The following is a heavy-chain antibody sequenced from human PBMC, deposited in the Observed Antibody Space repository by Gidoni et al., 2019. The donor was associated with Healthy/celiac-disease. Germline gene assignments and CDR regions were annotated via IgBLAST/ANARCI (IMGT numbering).Heavy chain of an antibody. V-gene: IGHV4-61*02. D-gene: IGHD6-13*01. CDR3: ARDGDSSPYYYYGMDV. J-gene: IGHJ6*02. CDR2: IYTSGSA. CDR1: GGSISSGSYY. Sequence: QVQLQESGPGLVKPSQTLSLTCTVSGGSISSGSYYWSWIRQPAGKGLEWIGRIYTSGSANYNPSLKSRVTISVDTSKNQFSLKLSSVTAADTAVYYCARDGDSSPYYYYGMDVWGQGTTVTVSS.